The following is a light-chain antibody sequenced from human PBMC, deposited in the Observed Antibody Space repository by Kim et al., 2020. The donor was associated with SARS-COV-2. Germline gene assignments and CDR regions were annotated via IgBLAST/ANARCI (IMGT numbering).Light chain of an antibody. Sequence: DIQVTQSPSSVSASVGDRVTITCRASQYISNWLAWYQQKPGKAPNLLIYAASSLQSGVPSRFSGSRSGTDFTLTISSVQPEDLATYYCQQINSFPITFGQGTRLEIK. CDR1: QYISNW. J-gene: IGKJ5*01. CDR3: QQINSFPIT. V-gene: IGKV1-12*01. CDR2: AAS.